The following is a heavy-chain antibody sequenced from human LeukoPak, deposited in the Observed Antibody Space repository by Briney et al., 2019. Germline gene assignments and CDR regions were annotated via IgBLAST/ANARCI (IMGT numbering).Heavy chain of an antibody. Sequence: ASVKVSCKASGYTFTAYYLHWVRQAPGQGLEWMGWINPNSGGTNYAQKFKGWVTLTRDTSINTTYMELSRLRSDDTAVYYCARARDYSDAFDIWGQGTMVTVSS. CDR1: GYTFTAYY. CDR3: ARARDYSDAFDI. CDR2: INPNSGGT. D-gene: IGHD2-21*01. V-gene: IGHV1-2*04. J-gene: IGHJ3*02.